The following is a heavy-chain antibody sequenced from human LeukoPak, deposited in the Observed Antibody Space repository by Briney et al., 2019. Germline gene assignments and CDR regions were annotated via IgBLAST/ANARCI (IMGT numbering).Heavy chain of an antibody. CDR1: GGSSSGYY. CDR3: ARRVRYYFDY. CDR2: INHSGST. J-gene: IGHJ4*02. Sequence: SETLSLTRAVYGGSSSGYYWSWIRQPPGKGLEWIGEINHSGSTNYNPSLKSRVTISVDTSKNQFSLKLSSVTAADTAVYYCARRVRYYFDYWGQGTLVTVSS. V-gene: IGHV4-34*01. D-gene: IGHD2-21*01.